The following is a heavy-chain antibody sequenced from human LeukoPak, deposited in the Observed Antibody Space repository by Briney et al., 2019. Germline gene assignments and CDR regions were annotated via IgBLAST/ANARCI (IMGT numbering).Heavy chain of an antibody. CDR3: ARARDGDRFAFDY. D-gene: IGHD5-24*01. J-gene: IGHJ4*02. CDR2: IYYCGST. V-gene: IGHV4-59*08. Sequence: PSETLSLTCTVSGGSISSYSSGWIRQPPGRGLEWVGYIYYCGSTAYHPSLRSRVTMSVDTSKSQFSLKLNSVTATDTAVYYCARARDGDRFAFDYWGQGSLVTVSS. CDR1: GGSISSYS.